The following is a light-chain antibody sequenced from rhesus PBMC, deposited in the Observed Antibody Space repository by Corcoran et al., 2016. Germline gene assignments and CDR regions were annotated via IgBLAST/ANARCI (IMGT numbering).Light chain of an antibody. Sequence: DIQMTQSPSSLSASVGDTVTISCRASQGISSWLAWYPQKPGKAPKLLIYKASNLQSGVPSRFSGSGSGTVFTLTISSLQSEDFATYYCQQYSSRPLTFGGGTKVELK. CDR1: QGISSW. CDR3: QQYSSRPLT. V-gene: IGKV1-22*01. CDR2: KAS. J-gene: IGKJ4*01.